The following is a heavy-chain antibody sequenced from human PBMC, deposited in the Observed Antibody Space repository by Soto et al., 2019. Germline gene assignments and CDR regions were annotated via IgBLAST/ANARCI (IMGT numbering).Heavy chain of an antibody. D-gene: IGHD3-3*01. Sequence: SVKVSCKASGGTFSSYAISWVRQAPGQGLEWMGGIIPIFGTANYAQKFQGRVTITADESTSTAYMELSSLRSEDTAVYYCARKFPSRLRFLEWLAFDYWGQGTLVTVSS. V-gene: IGHV1-69*13. CDR1: GGTFSSYA. CDR3: ARKFPSRLRFLEWLAFDY. J-gene: IGHJ4*02. CDR2: IIPIFGTA.